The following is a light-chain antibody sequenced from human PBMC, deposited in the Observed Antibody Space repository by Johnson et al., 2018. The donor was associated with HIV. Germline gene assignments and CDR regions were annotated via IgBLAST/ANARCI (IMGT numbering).Light chain of an antibody. V-gene: IGLV1-51*01. J-gene: IGLJ1*01. CDR2: DNN. CDR1: SSNIGNNY. CDR3: GTWDSSLSAPLDV. Sequence: QSVLTQPPSVSAAPGQKVTISCSGSSSNIGNNYVSWYQQLPGTAPKLLIYDNNKRPSGIPDRFSGSKSGTSATLGITGLQTGAEADYYCGTWDSSLSAPLDVFGTGTKVTVL.